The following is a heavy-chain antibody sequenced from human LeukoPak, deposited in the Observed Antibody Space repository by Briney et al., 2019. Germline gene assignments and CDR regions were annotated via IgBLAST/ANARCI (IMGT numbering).Heavy chain of an antibody. CDR2: IYSGGGT. J-gene: IGHJ4*02. D-gene: IGHD1-14*01. CDR1: GFTVSSNY. CDR3: ARSRGTFFSHDY. V-gene: IGHV3-66*01. Sequence: GGSLRLSCAVSGFTVSSNYMSWVRQAPGKGLEWVSVIYSGGGTYYADSVKGRFTISRDNSKNTVYLQMNSLRVEDTAVYYCARSRGTFFSHDYWGQGTLVTVTS.